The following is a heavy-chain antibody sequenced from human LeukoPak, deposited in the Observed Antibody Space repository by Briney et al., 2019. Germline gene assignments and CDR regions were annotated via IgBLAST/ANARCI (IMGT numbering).Heavy chain of an antibody. CDR2: IYYSGST. V-gene: IGHV4-31*02. D-gene: IGHD5-24*01. Sequence: WIRQHPGKGLEWIGYIYYSGSTYYNPSLKSRVTISVDTSKNQFSLKLSSVTAADTAVYYCARRRRDGYNCDDYWGQGTLVTVSS. CDR3: ARRRRDGYNCDDY. J-gene: IGHJ4*02.